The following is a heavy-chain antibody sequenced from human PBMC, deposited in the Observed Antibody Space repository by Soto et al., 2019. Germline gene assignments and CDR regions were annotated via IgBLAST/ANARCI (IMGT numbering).Heavy chain of an antibody. J-gene: IGHJ5*02. V-gene: IGHV4-59*01. Sequence: SETLSLTCTVSGGSISSYYWSWIRQPPGKGLEWIGYIYYSGSTNYNPSLKSRVTISVDTSKNQFSLKLSSVTAADTAVYYCARWPLVGAYNWFDPWGQGTLVTVSS. CDR2: IYYSGST. CDR1: GGSISSYY. D-gene: IGHD1-26*01. CDR3: ARWPLVGAYNWFDP.